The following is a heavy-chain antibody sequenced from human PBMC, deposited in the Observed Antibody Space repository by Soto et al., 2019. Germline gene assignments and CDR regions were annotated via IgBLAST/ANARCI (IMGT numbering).Heavy chain of an antibody. CDR2: IYYSGST. J-gene: IGHJ6*02. CDR3: ARARGYSYGHGYYYYYGMDV. Sequence: SETLSLTCTVSGGSISSYYWSWIRQPPGKGLEWIGYIYYSGSTNYNPSLKSRVTISVDTSKNQFSLKLSSVTAADTAVYYCARARGYSYGHGYYYYYGMDVWGQGTTVTVSS. D-gene: IGHD5-18*01. V-gene: IGHV4-59*01. CDR1: GGSISSYY.